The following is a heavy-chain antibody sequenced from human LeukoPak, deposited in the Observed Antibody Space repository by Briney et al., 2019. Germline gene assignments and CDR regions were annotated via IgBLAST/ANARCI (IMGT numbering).Heavy chain of an antibody. J-gene: IGHJ4*02. CDR2: INSDHTRP. CDR3: AKEWGSRDGYQFDY. D-gene: IGHD5-24*01. Sequence: GGSLRLSCGASGLAFSDYCIHGGRQAPGKGLVWVSDINSDHTRPNYADYVKGRFTISRDNSKTTLYLHMHSLRAEDTAVYYCAKEWGSRDGYQFDYWGQGTLVTVSS. V-gene: IGHV3-74*01. CDR1: GLAFSDYC.